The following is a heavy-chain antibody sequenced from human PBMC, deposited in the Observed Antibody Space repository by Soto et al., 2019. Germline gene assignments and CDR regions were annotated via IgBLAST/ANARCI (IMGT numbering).Heavy chain of an antibody. D-gene: IGHD6-6*01. CDR3: ARDRERGLKSIAAPGGRAARWFDP. CDR2: ISSSSSYT. J-gene: IGHJ5*02. V-gene: IGHV3-11*05. Sequence: GGSLRLSCAASGFTFSDYYMSWIRQAPGKGLEWVSYISSSSSYTNYADSVKGRFTISRDNAKNSLYLQMNSLRAEDTAVYYCARDRERGLKSIAAPGGRAARWFDPWGQGTLVTVSS. CDR1: GFTFSDYY.